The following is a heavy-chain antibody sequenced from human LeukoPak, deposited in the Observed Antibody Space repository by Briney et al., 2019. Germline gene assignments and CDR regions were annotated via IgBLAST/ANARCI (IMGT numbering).Heavy chain of an antibody. CDR1: GFTFSDYW. CDR3: ARAQNDFWSGYPTKY. D-gene: IGHD3-3*01. V-gene: IGHV3-74*01. Sequence: GGSLRLSCAASGFTFSDYWMHWVRQAPGKGLVWVSRIKFDGSFTNYLDSVKGRFTISRDNAKNSLYLQMNSLRAEDTAVYYCARAQNDFWSGYPTKYWGQGTLVTVSS. CDR2: IKFDGSFT. J-gene: IGHJ4*02.